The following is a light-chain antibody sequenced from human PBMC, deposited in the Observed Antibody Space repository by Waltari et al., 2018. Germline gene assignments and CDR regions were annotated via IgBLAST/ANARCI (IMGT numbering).Light chain of an antibody. V-gene: IGLV2-14*01. CDR1: SGDIGGSDF. CDR3: SSPSTNNVFV. J-gene: IGLJ2*01. Sequence: QSALTQPASVSASPGQSITIPCTGTSGDIGGSDFVSWYQPHPGRAPKVLIFDVNHRPSGIPDRFSGSKSGNTASLTISGLQAEDDADYYCSSPSTNNVFVFGGGTKVTVL. CDR2: DVN.